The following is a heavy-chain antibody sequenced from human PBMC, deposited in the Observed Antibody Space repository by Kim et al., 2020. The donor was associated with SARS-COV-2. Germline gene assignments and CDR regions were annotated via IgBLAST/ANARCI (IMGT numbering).Heavy chain of an antibody. Sequence: SETLSLTCTVSGGSISSSSYYWGWIRQPPGKGLEWIGSIYYSGSTYYNPSLKSRVTISVDTSKNQFSLKLSSVTAADTAVYYCARNGFLTGLDYWGQGTLVTVSS. CDR1: GGSISSSSYY. J-gene: IGHJ4*02. CDR2: IYYSGST. D-gene: IGHD3-9*01. CDR3: ARNGFLTGLDY. V-gene: IGHV4-39*01.